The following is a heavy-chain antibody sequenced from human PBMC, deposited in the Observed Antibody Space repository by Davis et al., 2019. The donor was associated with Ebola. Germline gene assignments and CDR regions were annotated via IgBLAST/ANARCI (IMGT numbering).Heavy chain of an antibody. J-gene: IGHJ6*02. V-gene: IGHV1-69*13. CDR3: ARRGVIWGIYGMDV. CDR1: GGTFSTYT. D-gene: IGHD3-16*01. CDR2: IIPTFGAP. Sequence: SVKVSCKASGGTFSTYTFTWVRQAPGQGLEWMGGIIPTFGAPTYAQRFQGRVTITADESTRTAYMELSSLTSEDTAVYFCARRGVIWGIYGMDVWGQGTTVTVSS.